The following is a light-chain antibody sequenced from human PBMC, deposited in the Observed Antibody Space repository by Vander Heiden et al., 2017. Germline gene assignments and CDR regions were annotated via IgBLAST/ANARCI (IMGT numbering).Light chain of an antibody. CDR2: DAS. V-gene: IGKV1-5*01. CDR3: QQDNSSSWT. CDR1: QSISSW. J-gene: IGKJ1*01. Sequence: DIQMTQSASTLSASVGDRVTITCRASQSISSWLAWYQQKPGKAPKLLIYDASSLESGVPSRFSGSGSGTEFTLTISSLQPDDFATYYCQQDNSSSWTFGQGTKVEIK.